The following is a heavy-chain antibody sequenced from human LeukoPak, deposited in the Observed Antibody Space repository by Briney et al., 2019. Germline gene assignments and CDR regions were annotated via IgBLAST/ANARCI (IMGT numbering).Heavy chain of an antibody. V-gene: IGHV3-30*19. Sequence: GGSLRLSCAASGFTFTSHGMHWVRQAPGKGLEWVAVISYDGSNKYYADSVKGRFTISRDNSKNTLYLQMNSLRAEDTAVYYCASIGQTYYFDYWGQGTLVTVSS. CDR1: GFTFTSHG. D-gene: IGHD1-26*01. CDR2: ISYDGSNK. J-gene: IGHJ4*02. CDR3: ASIGQTYYFDY.